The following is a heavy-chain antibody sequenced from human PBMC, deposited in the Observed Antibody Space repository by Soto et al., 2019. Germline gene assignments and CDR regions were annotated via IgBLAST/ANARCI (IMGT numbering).Heavy chain of an antibody. CDR2: ISYDGSNK. D-gene: IGHD2-15*01. CDR3: ARDLSISSPDIVVVVAAAEYYYYGMDV. J-gene: IGHJ6*02. V-gene: IGHV3-30-3*01. Sequence: GGSLRLSCAASGFTFSSYAMHWVRQAPGKGLEWVAVISYDGSNKYYADSVKGRFTISRDNSKNTLYLQMNSLRAEDTAVYYCARDLSISSPDIVVVVAAAEYYYYGMDVWGQGTTVTVSS. CDR1: GFTFSSYA.